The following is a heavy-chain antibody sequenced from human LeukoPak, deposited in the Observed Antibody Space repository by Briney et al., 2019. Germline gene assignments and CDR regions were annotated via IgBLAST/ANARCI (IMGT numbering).Heavy chain of an antibody. Sequence: SETLSLTCTVSGGSISNYYWSWIRQPAGKGLECIGRIHRSGSTDYNPSLKSRVTMSVDTSKNQFSLKLSSVTAADTALYYCARHQYLHYYGLWFDPWGQGTLVTVSS. V-gene: IGHV4-4*07. D-gene: IGHD3-10*01. CDR1: GGSISNYY. CDR2: IHRSGST. CDR3: ARHQYLHYYGLWFDP. J-gene: IGHJ5*02.